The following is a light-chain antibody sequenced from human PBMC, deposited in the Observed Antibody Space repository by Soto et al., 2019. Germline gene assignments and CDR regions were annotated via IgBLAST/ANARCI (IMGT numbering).Light chain of an antibody. Sequence: IVLTQSPGTLSFSPGQRATLACGASESISRDYLAWYQQRLGQAPRLLIYGASSGATGIPERFSGSGSGTDFTLTISRLQPEDFAIYYCQQYGGVPYTFGQGTKVDIK. CDR1: ESISRDY. CDR2: GAS. J-gene: IGKJ2*01. V-gene: IGKV3-20*01. CDR3: QQYGGVPYT.